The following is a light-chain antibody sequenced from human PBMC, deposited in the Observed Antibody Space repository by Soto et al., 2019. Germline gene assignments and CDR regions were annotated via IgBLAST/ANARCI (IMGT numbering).Light chain of an antibody. Sequence: QPVLTQPPSVSEAPGQRVTISCTGSSSNIGAGYDVHWYQQLPGTAPKLLIYGNSNRPSGVPDRFSGSKSGTSASLAITGLQAEDEADYYCQSYDSSLSVVFGGGTKVTVL. CDR2: GNS. V-gene: IGLV1-40*01. CDR3: QSYDSSLSVV. J-gene: IGLJ2*01. CDR1: SSNIGAGYD.